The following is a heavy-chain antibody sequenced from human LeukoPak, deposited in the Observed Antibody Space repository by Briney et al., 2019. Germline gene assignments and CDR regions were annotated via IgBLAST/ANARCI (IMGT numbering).Heavy chain of an antibody. Sequence: ASVKVSCKASGYTFSAYYIHWLRQAPGQGLEWMGWMNPNSGGTNHAQKFQGRVTMTRDTSISTAYMGLSRLRSDDTAVYYCARDKGGMIVVGPGYWGQGTLVTVSS. D-gene: IGHD3-22*01. CDR3: ARDKGGMIVVGPGY. V-gene: IGHV1-2*02. J-gene: IGHJ4*02. CDR2: MNPNSGGT. CDR1: GYTFSAYY.